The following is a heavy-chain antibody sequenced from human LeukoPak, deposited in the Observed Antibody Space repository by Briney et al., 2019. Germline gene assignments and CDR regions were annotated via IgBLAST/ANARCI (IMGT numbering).Heavy chain of an antibody. Sequence: GGSLRLSCAASGFTFSSYAMSWVRQAPGKGLEWVSAISGSGGSTYYADSVKGRFTISRDNSKNTLYLQMNSLRAEDTAVYYCARTPRPSYSSGYYYYYGMDVWGQGTTVTVSS. V-gene: IGHV3-23*01. CDR3: ARTPRPSYSSGYYYYYGMDV. CDR1: GFTFSSYA. J-gene: IGHJ6*02. D-gene: IGHD3-22*01. CDR2: ISGSGGST.